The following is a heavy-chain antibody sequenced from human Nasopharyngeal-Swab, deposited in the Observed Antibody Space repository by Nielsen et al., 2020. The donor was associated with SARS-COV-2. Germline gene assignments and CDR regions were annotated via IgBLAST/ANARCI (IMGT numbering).Heavy chain of an antibody. CDR1: GGPVRSRHY. CDR3: ARQNFDHLWGWFDY. D-gene: IGHD3-16*01. J-gene: IGHJ4*02. Sequence: SETLSLTCKVSGGPVRSRHYWGWVRQHPGEGLGWHSNMFYSGDTYYNSSLRSRVTMSVDASGNQFSLKLSSVTAADSAIYYCARQNFDHLWGWFDYWGQGILVTVST. CDR2: MFYSGDT. V-gene: IGHV4-39*01.